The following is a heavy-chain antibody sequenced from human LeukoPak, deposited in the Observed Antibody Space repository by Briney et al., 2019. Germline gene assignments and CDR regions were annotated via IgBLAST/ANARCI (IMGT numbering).Heavy chain of an antibody. Sequence: GGSLRLSCAASGFTFSSYEMNWVRQAPGKGLEWVSYISSSGSTIYYADSVKGRFTISRDNAKNSLYLQMNSLRAEDTALYYCAKDGAGLWKDYYYYMDVWGKGTTVTVSS. CDR3: AKDGAGLWKDYYYYMDV. CDR2: ISSSGSTI. CDR1: GFTFSSYE. V-gene: IGHV3-48*03. D-gene: IGHD1-1*01. J-gene: IGHJ6*03.